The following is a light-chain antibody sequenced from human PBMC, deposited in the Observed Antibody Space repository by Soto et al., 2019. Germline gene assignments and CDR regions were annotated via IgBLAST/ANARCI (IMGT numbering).Light chain of an antibody. Sequence: QSVLTQPPSVSGAPGQRVTISCTGSSSNIGAGYGVHWYQQLPGTAPKLLIYGNSNRPSGVPDRFSGSKSGTSASLAITGLQAEDDADYYCQSYDSSLSGSVFGGGTKVTVL. V-gene: IGLV1-40*01. J-gene: IGLJ3*02. CDR1: SSNIGAGYG. CDR2: GNS. CDR3: QSYDSSLSGSV.